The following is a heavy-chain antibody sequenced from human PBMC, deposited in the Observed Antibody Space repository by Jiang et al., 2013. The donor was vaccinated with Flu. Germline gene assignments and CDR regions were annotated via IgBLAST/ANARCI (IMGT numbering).Heavy chain of an antibody. J-gene: IGHJ4*02. D-gene: IGHD4-23*01. Sequence: QKFQGRVTMTRDTSTSTVYMELSSLRSEDTAVYYCARLVVTPRSPFDYWGQGTLVTVSS. CDR3: ARLVVTPRSPFDY. V-gene: IGHV1-46*01.